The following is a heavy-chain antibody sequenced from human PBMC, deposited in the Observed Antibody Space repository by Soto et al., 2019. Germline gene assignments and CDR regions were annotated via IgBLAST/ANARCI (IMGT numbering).Heavy chain of an antibody. J-gene: IGHJ5*02. V-gene: IGHV4-31*03. Sequence: SETLSLSCTVSGGSISRGGYYWSWIRQHPGKGLEWIGYIYYSGSTYYNPSLKSRVTISVDTSKNQFSLKLSSVTAADTAVYYCARAQDDWFDPWGQGTLVTVSS. CDR1: GGSISRGGYY. CDR3: ARAQDDWFDP. CDR2: IYYSGST.